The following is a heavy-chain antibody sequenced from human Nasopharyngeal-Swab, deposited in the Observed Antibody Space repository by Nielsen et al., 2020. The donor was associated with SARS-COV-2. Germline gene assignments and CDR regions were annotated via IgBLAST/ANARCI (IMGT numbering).Heavy chain of an antibody. D-gene: IGHD5-18*01. J-gene: IGHJ4*02. V-gene: IGHV1-2*02. CDR3: ARDRSETAMAIFDY. Sequence: ASVKVSCKASGGSFSNYAISWVRQAPGQGLEWMGWINPNSGGTNYAQKFQGRVTMTRDTSISTAYMELSRLRSDDTAVYYCARDRSETAMAIFDYWGQGTLVTVSS. CDR2: INPNSGGT. CDR1: GGSFSNYA.